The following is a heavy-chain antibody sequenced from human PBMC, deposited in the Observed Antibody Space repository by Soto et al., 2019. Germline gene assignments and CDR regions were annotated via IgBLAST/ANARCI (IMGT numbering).Heavy chain of an antibody. CDR1: GGSISSSNW. CDR2: IYHSGST. Sequence: SETLSLTCAASGGSISSSNWWSWVRQPPGKGLEWIGEIYHSGSTNYNPSLKSRVTMSVDKSKNQFSLKLSSVTAADTAVYYCARGREEFYYYGMDVWGQGTTVTVSS. D-gene: IGHD3-10*01. CDR3: ARGREEFYYYGMDV. V-gene: IGHV4-4*02. J-gene: IGHJ6*02.